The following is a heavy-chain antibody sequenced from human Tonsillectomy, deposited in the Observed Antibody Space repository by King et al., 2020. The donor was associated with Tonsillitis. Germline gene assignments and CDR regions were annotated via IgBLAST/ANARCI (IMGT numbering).Heavy chain of an antibody. J-gene: IGHJ4*02. CDR1: GFTFSGSH. CDR2: TRSKTDNYAT. CDR3: TRQSRSVHDY. V-gene: IGHV3-73*02. Sequence: VQLVESGGGLVQPGGSLTLSCAASGFTFSGSHMHWVRQASGKGLEWVGHTRSKTDNYATAYGASVKGRFTISRDDSKNMVYLQMNSLQTEDTAVYYCTRQSRSVHDYGGQGTLVTVSS. D-gene: IGHD3-3*01.